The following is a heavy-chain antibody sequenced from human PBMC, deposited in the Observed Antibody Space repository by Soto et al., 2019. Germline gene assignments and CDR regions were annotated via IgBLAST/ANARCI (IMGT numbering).Heavy chain of an antibody. V-gene: IGHV3-23*01. Sequence: GASLRLSWAASGFPFSTGAMSWVRQAPGKGMEWVSAISGSGGSTYYADSVKGRFTISRDNSKNTLYLQMNSLRAEDTAVYYCAKDPLSGRYCGILDYWGQGT. CDR1: GFPFSTGA. D-gene: IGHD1-26*01. CDR2: ISGSGGST. J-gene: IGHJ4*02. CDR3: AKDPLSGRYCGILDY.